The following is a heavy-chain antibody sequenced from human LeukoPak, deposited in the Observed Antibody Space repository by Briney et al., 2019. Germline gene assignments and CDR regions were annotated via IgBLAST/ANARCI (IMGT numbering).Heavy chain of an antibody. J-gene: IGHJ4*02. CDR2: IKSKTDGGTT. CDR1: GFTFSNAW. Sequence: GGSLRLSCAASGFTFSNAWMSWVRQAPGKGLEWVGRIKSKTDGGTTDYAAPVKGRFTISRDDSKNTLYLQMNSLKTEDTAVYYCTTEWYCSGGSCYPGLDYWGQGTLVTVSS. V-gene: IGHV3-15*01. CDR3: TTEWYCSGGSCYPGLDY. D-gene: IGHD2-15*01.